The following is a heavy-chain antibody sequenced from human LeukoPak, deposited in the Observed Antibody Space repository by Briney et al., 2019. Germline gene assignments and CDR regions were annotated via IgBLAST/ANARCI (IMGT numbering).Heavy chain of an antibody. Sequence: GGALRRSWGASGVKVSSYEMNWGRQAPGKGLEWVSYISSSGSTIYYADSVKGRFTISRDNAKNSLYLQMNSLRAEDTAVYYCARADTAMVRDYYYGMDVWGQGTTVTVSS. CDR1: GVKVSSYE. J-gene: IGHJ6*02. CDR2: ISSSGSTI. CDR3: ARADTAMVRDYYYGMDV. V-gene: IGHV3-48*03. D-gene: IGHD5-18*01.